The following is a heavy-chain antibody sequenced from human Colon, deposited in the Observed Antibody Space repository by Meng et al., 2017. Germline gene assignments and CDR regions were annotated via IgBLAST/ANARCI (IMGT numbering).Heavy chain of an antibody. V-gene: IGHV4-59*01. Sequence: GSLRLSCTVSGVSMRGYYWSWLRQAPGTGLEWIGDIFHSGTTNYNHSLKSRVTISVDTSNNQFSLKLSSVTAADTAVYYCATKRAGSCSGGSCSSGYFDYWGQGTLVTVSS. J-gene: IGHJ4*02. D-gene: IGHD2-15*01. CDR1: GVSMRGYY. CDR3: ATKRAGSCSGGSCSSGYFDY. CDR2: IFHSGTT.